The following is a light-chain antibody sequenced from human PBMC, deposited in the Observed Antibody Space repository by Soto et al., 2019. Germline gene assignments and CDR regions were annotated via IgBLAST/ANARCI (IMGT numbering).Light chain of an antibody. CDR2: GVT. J-gene: IGLJ3*02. V-gene: IGLV2-8*01. CDR3: YSYAGRNIWV. Sequence: QSALAQPPSASGSPGQSVTISCTGSGSDIGAYNFVSWYQQHPGKAPKLMIFGVTERPSGVPDRFSGSKSGNTASRTVSGLQADDEAVYYCYSYAGRNIWVFGGGTKVTVL. CDR1: GSDIGAYNF.